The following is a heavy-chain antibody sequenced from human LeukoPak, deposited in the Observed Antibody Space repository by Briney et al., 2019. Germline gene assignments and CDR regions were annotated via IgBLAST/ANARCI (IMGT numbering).Heavy chain of an antibody. CDR3: ARLGDDSGTPTFTGSAP. CDR2: IIPIFGTA. Sequence: SVKVSCKASGGTFSSYAISWVRQAPGQGLEWMGRIIPIFGTANYAQKFQGRVTITADKSTSTAYMELSSLRSEDTAVYYCARLGDDSGTPTFTGSAPWGKGTLVTVPS. V-gene: IGHV1-69*06. CDR1: GGTFSSYA. J-gene: IGHJ5*02. D-gene: IGHD3-16*01.